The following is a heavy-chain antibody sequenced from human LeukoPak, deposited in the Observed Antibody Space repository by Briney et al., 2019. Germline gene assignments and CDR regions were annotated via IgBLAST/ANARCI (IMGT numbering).Heavy chain of an antibody. CDR3: ARETPYSNSWTDLDS. Sequence: GGSLRLSCAASGFTLSSYAMSWVRQGPGKGLEWVSAISVSGNTYHADSVKARFTIPRDSSKNTLYLQMNSLRAEDAAVYYCARETPYSNSWTDLDSWGQGTLVTVSS. D-gene: IGHD6-13*01. CDR2: ISVSGNT. V-gene: IGHV3-23*01. J-gene: IGHJ4*02. CDR1: GFTLSSYA.